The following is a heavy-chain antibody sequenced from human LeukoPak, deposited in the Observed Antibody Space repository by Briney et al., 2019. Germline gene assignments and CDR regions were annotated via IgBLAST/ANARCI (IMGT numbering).Heavy chain of an antibody. CDR1: GFTFSSYA. V-gene: IGHV3-23*01. CDR3: AKDAGIAAAGAQGGFDY. D-gene: IGHD6-13*01. J-gene: IGHJ4*02. CDR2: ISGSGGST. Sequence: GGSLRLSCAASGFTFSSYAMSWVRQAPGKGLEWVSAISGSGGSTYYADSVKGRFTISRDNSKNTLYLQMNSLRAEDTAVYYCAKDAGIAAAGAQGGFDYWGQGTLVTVSS.